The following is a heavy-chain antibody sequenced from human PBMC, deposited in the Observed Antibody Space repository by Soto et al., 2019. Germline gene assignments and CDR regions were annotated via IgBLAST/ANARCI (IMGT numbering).Heavy chain of an antibody. CDR3: ARGRFLQGGKVWNFDL. CDR1: GGTFSSYA. J-gene: IGHJ2*01. CDR2: IIPIFGTA. D-gene: IGHD2-15*01. V-gene: IGHV1-69*01. Sequence: QVQLVQSGAEVKKPGSSVKVSCKASGGTFSSYAISWVRQAPGQGLEWMGGIIPIFGTANYAQKFQGRVTITADESTSTAYMELRSMRSEDTAVYYCARGRFLQGGKVWNFDLWGRGTLVTVSS.